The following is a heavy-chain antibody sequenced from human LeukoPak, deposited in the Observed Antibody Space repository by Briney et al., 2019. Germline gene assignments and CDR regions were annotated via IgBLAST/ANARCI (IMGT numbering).Heavy chain of an antibody. V-gene: IGHV5-51*01. Sequence: GESLKISCKASGYSFTSYWIGWVRQLPGKGLELMGIIYPGDSDTRYSPSFQGQVTISADKSISTAYLQWSSLKASDTAMYYCARPYTAMGEYYFDYWGQGTLVTVSS. D-gene: IGHD5-18*01. CDR3: ARPYTAMGEYYFDY. J-gene: IGHJ4*02. CDR2: IYPGDSDT. CDR1: GYSFTSYW.